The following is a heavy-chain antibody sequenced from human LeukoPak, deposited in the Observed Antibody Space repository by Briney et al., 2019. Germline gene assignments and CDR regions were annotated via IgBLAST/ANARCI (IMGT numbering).Heavy chain of an antibody. Sequence: GGSLRLSCAASGFTVSRNYMSWVRQAPGKGLEWVANIKQDGSEKYYVDSVKGRFTISRDNAKNSLYLQMNSLRAEDTAVYYCARAPSHVDSDMVTVQGDVDYYYYYLDVWGKGTTVTVSS. D-gene: IGHD5-18*01. CDR2: IKQDGSEK. J-gene: IGHJ6*03. CDR3: ARAPSHVDSDMVTVQGDVDYYYYYLDV. CDR1: GFTVSRNY. V-gene: IGHV3-7*01.